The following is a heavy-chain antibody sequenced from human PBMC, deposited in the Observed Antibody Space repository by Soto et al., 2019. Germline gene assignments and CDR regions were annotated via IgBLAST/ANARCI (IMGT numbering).Heavy chain of an antibody. Sequence: SETLSLTCAVSGYSISSGYYWGWIRQPPGKGLEWIGSIYHSGSTYYNPSLKSRVTISVDTSKNQFSLKLSSVTAADTAVYYCARVSNSGSYTPYFDYWGQGTLVTVSS. V-gene: IGHV4-38-2*01. D-gene: IGHD1-26*01. CDR3: ARVSNSGSYTPYFDY. CDR2: IYHSGST. CDR1: GYSISSGYY. J-gene: IGHJ4*02.